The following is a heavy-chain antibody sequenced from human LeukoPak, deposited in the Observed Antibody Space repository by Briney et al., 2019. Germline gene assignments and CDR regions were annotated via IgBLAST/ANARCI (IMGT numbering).Heavy chain of an antibody. J-gene: IGHJ5*02. D-gene: IGHD1-14*01. CDR2: IYYSGST. CDR3: ARVVLTGGWFDP. CDR1: GGSISSHY. Sequence: PSETLSLTCTVSGGSISSHYWSWIRQPPGKGLEWIGYIYYSGSTNYNPSLKSRVTISVDTSKNQFSLKLSSVTAADTAVYYCARVVLTGGWFDPWGQGTLVTVSS. V-gene: IGHV4-59*11.